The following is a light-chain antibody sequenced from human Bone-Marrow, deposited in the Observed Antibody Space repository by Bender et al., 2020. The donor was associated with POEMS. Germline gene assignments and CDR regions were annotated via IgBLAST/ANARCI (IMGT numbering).Light chain of an antibody. V-gene: IGLV3-9*01. CDR1: NIGDKN. J-gene: IGLJ3*02. CDR3: QVWDANTGV. CDR2: RDD. Sequence: SYDLTQPPSVSVAPGKTASITCGGDNIGDKNVHWYQQKSGQAPVLVIYRDDNRPSGIPERFSGSNSGNTATLTISRAQAGDEADYFCQVWDANTGVFGGGTKLAVL.